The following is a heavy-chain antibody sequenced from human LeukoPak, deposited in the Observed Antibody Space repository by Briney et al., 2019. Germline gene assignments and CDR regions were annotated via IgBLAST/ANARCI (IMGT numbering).Heavy chain of an antibody. CDR2: INHSGST. CDR3: ARYPRTYYYDSSGYFF. J-gene: IGHJ4*02. CDR1: GGSFSGYY. V-gene: IGHV4-34*01. Sequence: SETLSLTCAVYGGSFSGYYWSWIRQPPGKGLEWIGEINHSGSTNYNPSLKSRVTISVDKSKNQFSLRLSSVTAADTAVYYCARYPRTYYYDSSGYFFWGQGTLVTVSS. D-gene: IGHD3-22*01.